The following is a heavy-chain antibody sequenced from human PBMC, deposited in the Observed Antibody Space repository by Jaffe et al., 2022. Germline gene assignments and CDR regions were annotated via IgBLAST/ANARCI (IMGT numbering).Heavy chain of an antibody. D-gene: IGHD6-19*01. J-gene: IGHJ4*02. V-gene: IGHV3-21*04. CDR2: ISGSGTYI. Sequence: EVHLVESGGGLVKPGGSLRLSCAASEFTFGTYNMNWIRQAPGKGLEWVSSISGSGTYIYYADSVKGRFTISGDNAKNSVYLQMNSLRAEDTALYYCVRDSHSSGWPFDSWGQGTLVTVSS. CDR3: VRDSHSSGWPFDS. CDR1: EFTFGTYN.